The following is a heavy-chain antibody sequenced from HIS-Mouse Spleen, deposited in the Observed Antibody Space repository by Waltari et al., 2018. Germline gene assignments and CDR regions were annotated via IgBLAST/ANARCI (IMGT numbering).Heavy chain of an antibody. CDR2: MNPNSGNT. D-gene: IGHD6-13*01. CDR3: ARCSSSSSFPY. CDR1: GYTFPSSA. V-gene: IGHV1-8*01. Sequence: QVQLVQSGAEVQKPGASVKVSCKASGYTFPSSALNWLRQATGQGLERMGWMNPNSGNTGYAQKFQGRVTMTRNTSISTAYMELSSLRSEDTAVYYCARCSSSSSFPYWGQGTLVTVSS. J-gene: IGHJ4*02.